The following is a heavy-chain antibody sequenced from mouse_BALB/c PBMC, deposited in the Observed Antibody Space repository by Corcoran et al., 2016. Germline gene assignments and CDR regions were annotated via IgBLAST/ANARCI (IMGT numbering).Heavy chain of an antibody. V-gene: IGHV14-3*02. CDR3: ARWDWYFDV. Sequence: EVQLQQSGAELVKPGASVKLSCTASGFNIKDTYMHWVKQRPEQGLEWIGRIDPANGNTKYDPKFQGKATITAETSSNTADLQLSSLTSEDTTAYYCARWDWYFDVWGAGTTVTVSS. CDR1: GFNIKDTY. J-gene: IGHJ1*01. CDR2: IDPANGNT.